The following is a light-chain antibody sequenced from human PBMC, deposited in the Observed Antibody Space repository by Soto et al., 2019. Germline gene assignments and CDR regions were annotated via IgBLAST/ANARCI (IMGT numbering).Light chain of an antibody. V-gene: IGKV3-15*01. Sequence: ETVMTQSPATLPVSPGERATLSCRASQSVRSNLAWYQQKPGQAPRLLIYGESTRATGVPARFSGSGSGTEFTLTSNSLQSEDFALYYCKEYDNWPLWTFGQGTKVEVK. CDR3: KEYDNWPLWT. J-gene: IGKJ1*01. CDR1: QSVRSN. CDR2: GES.